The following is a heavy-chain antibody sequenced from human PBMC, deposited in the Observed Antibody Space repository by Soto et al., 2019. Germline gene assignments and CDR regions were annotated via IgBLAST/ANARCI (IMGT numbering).Heavy chain of an antibody. CDR1: GYTFIGYY. CDR2: INPNSGGT. Sequence: EASVKVSCKASGYTFIGYYIHWVRQAPGQGLEWMGWINPNSGGTNYAQRFQGWVTMTRDRSISTAYMELSRLKSDDTAVYYCARVGGGLASLGYYGMDVWGQGTTVTVS. J-gene: IGHJ6*02. V-gene: IGHV1-2*04. CDR3: ARVGGGLASLGYYGMDV. D-gene: IGHD3-10*01.